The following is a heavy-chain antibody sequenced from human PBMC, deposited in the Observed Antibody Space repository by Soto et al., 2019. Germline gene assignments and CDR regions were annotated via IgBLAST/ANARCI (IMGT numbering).Heavy chain of an antibody. CDR1: GFTLSAYW. D-gene: IGHD6-13*01. J-gene: IGHJ3*02. V-gene: IGHV3-7*05. CDR2: INRDGSNK. CDR3: VRDGSPGSSSLYLDAFDI. Sequence: EVQLEESGGDLVQPGGSLRLSCAASGFTLSAYWTTWVRQAPGKGLEWVANINRDGSNKSSLDSVRGPFTISSDSVGNSLYPQMDSIRADDPALYYCVRDGSPGSSSLYLDAFDIWGQGTMVTVSS.